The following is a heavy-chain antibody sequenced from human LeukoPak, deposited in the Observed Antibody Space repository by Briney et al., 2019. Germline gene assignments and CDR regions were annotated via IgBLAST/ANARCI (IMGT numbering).Heavy chain of an antibody. J-gene: IGHJ4*02. CDR2: INAGNGNT. Sequence: ASVKVSCKASGYTFTSYAMHWVRQAPGQRLEWMGWINAGNGNTKYSQEFQGRVTITRDTSASTAYMELSSLRSEDMAVYYCARGGPGYSGYDFFDYWGQGTLVTVSS. D-gene: IGHD5-12*01. CDR1: GYTFTSYA. V-gene: IGHV1-3*03. CDR3: ARGGPGYSGYDFFDY.